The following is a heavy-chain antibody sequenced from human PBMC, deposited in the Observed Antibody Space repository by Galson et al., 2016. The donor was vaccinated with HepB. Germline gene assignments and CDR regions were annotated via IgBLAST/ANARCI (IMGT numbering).Heavy chain of an antibody. V-gene: IGHV3-53*01. Sequence: SLTLSCAASGFNVGSSYMSWVRQAPGRGLEWVSNIYTDTTTYYADSVRGRFTISRDKAKNTLHLQMDRLRVEDTAVYYCARERRLVGMDIWGKGTRVTVSA. J-gene: IGHJ6*04. CDR3: ARERRLVGMDI. CDR1: GFNVGSSY. CDR2: IYTDTTT. D-gene: IGHD2-21*01.